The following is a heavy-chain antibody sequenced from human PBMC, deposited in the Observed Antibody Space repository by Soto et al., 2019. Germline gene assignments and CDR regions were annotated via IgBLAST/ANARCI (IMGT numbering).Heavy chain of an antibody. J-gene: IGHJ3*02. Sequence: QVQLVESGGGVVQPGRSLRLSCAASGFTFSSYAMHWVRQAPGKGLEWVAVISYDGSNKYYADSVKGRFTISRDNSENTLYLQMNSLRAEDTAVYYCAREHNYGDYVSAFDNWGQGTMVTVSS. CDR3: AREHNYGDYVSAFDN. V-gene: IGHV3-30-3*01. CDR2: ISYDGSNK. CDR1: GFTFSSYA. D-gene: IGHD4-17*01.